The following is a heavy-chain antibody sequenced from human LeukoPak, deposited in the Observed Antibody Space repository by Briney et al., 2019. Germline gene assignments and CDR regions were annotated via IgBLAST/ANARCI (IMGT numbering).Heavy chain of an antibody. CDR1: GFTFSSYA. CDR2: ISVNGGNA. Sequence: GGSLRLSCAASGFTFSSYAMTWVRQAPGKGLEWVSSISVNGGNAYYADSVKGRFTISRDSSKNTLYLQMNSLRAEDTAVYYCVKGGGNVRRYFEYWGQGTLVTVSS. CDR3: VKGGGNVRRYFEY. J-gene: IGHJ4*02. V-gene: IGHV3-23*01. D-gene: IGHD4-23*01.